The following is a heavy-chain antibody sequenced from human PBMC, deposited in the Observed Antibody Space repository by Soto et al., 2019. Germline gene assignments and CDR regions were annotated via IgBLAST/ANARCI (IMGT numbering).Heavy chain of an antibody. V-gene: IGHV3-30-3*01. Sequence: GGSLRLSCAASGFTFSSYAMHWVRQAPGKGLEWVAVISYDGSNKYYADSVKGRFTISRDNSKNTLYLQMNSLRAEDTAVYYCARDAGEGRWQGRWGNYFDYWGQGTLVTVSS. D-gene: IGHD7-27*01. CDR3: ARDAGEGRWQGRWGNYFDY. J-gene: IGHJ4*02. CDR2: ISYDGSNK. CDR1: GFTFSSYA.